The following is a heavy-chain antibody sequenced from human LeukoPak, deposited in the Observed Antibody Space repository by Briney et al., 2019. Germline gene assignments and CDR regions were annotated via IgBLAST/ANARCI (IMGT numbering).Heavy chain of an antibody. V-gene: IGHV4-4*02. CDR3: AREGGPYRPLDY. Sequence: SGTLSLTCAVSGGSISSSNWWSWVRQPPGKGLEWIGEIYHSGSTNYNPSLKSRVAISVDKSENHISLKLTSVTAADTAVYYCAREGGPYRPLDYSGQGTLVTVSS. CDR2: IYHSGST. CDR1: GGSISSSNW. J-gene: IGHJ4*02.